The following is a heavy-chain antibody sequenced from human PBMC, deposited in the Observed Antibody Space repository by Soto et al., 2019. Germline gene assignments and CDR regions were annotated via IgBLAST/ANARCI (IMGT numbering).Heavy chain of an antibody. CDR2: ISAYNGNT. CDR3: ARGVLNYYDSSGYYYIPAPTFDY. V-gene: IGHV1-18*04. D-gene: IGHD3-22*01. Sequence: ASVKVSCKASGYTFTSYGISWVRQAPGQGLEWMGWISAYNGNTNYAQKLQGRVTMTTDTSTSTAYMELRSLRSDDTAVYYCARGVLNYYDSSGYYYIPAPTFDYWGQGTLVTVSS. CDR1: GYTFTSYG. J-gene: IGHJ4*02.